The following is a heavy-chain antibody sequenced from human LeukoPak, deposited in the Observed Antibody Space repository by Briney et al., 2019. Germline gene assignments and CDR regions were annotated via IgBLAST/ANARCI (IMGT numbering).Heavy chain of an antibody. CDR2: INPNTGGT. Sequence: GASVKVSCKASGYTFTGYYLHWVRQALGQGLEWMGWINPNTGGTNFAQKFQGKVTVTRDTSISTAYMELSRLRSDDMAVYYCARDPDDGDYLDFWGQGTLVTVSS. D-gene: IGHD4-17*01. J-gene: IGHJ4*02. CDR1: GYTFTGYY. V-gene: IGHV1-2*02. CDR3: ARDPDDGDYLDF.